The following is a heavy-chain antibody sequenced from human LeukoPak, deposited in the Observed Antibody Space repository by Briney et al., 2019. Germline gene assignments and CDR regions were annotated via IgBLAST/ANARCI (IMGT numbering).Heavy chain of an antibody. CDR2: INPSGDST. J-gene: IGHJ4*02. Sequence: ASVKVSCKASGFTFTSNHIHCVRQAPGQGLEWMGVINPSGDSTSYAQKFQGRVTMTRDTSISTAYMELSRLRSDDTAVYYCARDENTGYWGQGTLVTVSS. CDR3: ARDENTGY. CDR1: GFTFTSNH. V-gene: IGHV1-2*02.